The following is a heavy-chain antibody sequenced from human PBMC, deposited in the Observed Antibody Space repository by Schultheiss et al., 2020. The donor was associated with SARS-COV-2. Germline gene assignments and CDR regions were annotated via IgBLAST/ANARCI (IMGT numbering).Heavy chain of an antibody. Sequence: GGSLRLSCAASGFTVSCNEMSWVRQAPGKGLEWVSAISGSGGSTYYADSVKGRFTISRDNSKNTLYLQMNSLRAEDTAVFYCAKVGGYCSSISCYYYYYYMDVWGKGTTVTVSS. CDR1: GFTVSCNE. D-gene: IGHD2-2*03. V-gene: IGHV3-23*01. J-gene: IGHJ6*03. CDR2: ISGSGGST. CDR3: AKVGGYCSSISCYYYYYYMDV.